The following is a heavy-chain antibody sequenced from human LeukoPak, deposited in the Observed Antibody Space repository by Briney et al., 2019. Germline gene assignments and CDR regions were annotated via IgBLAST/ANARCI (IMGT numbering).Heavy chain of an antibody. V-gene: IGHV3-30*02. J-gene: IGHJ4*02. CDR3: AKGYLVGAADGTPDY. CDR2: IRYDGSNK. CDR1: GFTFSSYG. D-gene: IGHD1-26*01. Sequence: GGSLRLSCAASGFTFSSYGMHWVRQAPGKGLEWVAFIRYDGSNKYCADSVKGRFTISRDNSKNALYLQMNSLRAEDTAVYYCAKGYLVGAADGTPDYWGQGTLVTVSS.